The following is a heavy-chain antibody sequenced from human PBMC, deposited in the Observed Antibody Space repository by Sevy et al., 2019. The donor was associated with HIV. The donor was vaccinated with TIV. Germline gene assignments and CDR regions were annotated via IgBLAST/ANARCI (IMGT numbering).Heavy chain of an antibody. Sequence: GGSLRLSCAASGFTFSSYGMHWVRQAPGKGLEWVAVIWYDGSNKYYADSVKGRFTISRDNSKNTLYLQMNSLRAEDTAVYYCVREARYCSGGICDTDYYYYYGMDVWGQGTTVTVSS. CDR1: GFTFSSYG. J-gene: IGHJ6*02. CDR3: VREARYCSGGICDTDYYYYYGMDV. CDR2: IWYDGSNK. V-gene: IGHV3-33*01. D-gene: IGHD2-15*01.